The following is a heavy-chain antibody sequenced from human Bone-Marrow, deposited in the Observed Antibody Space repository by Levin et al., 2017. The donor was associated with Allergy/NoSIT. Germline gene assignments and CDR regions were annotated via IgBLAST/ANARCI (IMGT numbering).Heavy chain of an antibody. D-gene: IGHD6-13*01. J-gene: IGHJ5*02. CDR1: GYTFTSYD. CDR3: ARAGGEQQLINNWFDP. CDR2: MNPNSGNT. V-gene: IGHV1-8*01. Sequence: ASVKVSCKASGYTFTSYDINWVRQATGQGLEWMGWMNPNSGNTGYAQKFQGRVTMTRNTSISTAYMELSSLRSEDTAVYYCARAGGEQQLINNWFDPWGQGTLVTVSS.